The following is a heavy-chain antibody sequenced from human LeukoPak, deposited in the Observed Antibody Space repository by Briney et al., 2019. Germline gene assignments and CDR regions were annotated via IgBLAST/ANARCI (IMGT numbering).Heavy chain of an antibody. D-gene: IGHD3-3*01. Sequence: GGSLRLSCTASGFTFSTYVMTWVRQAPGKGLEWVSGMTGTGDTKYYADSVKGRFTISRDNSKNTLYLQMNSLRAEDTAVYYCARKTVEVYYGALDPWGQGAWSPSPQ. CDR2: MTGTGDTK. CDR3: ARKTVEVYYGALDP. V-gene: IGHV3-23*01. CDR1: GFTFSTYV. J-gene: IGHJ5*02.